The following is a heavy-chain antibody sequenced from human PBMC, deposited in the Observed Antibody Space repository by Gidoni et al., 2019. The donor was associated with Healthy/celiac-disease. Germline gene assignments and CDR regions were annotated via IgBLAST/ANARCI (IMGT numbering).Heavy chain of an antibody. Sequence: QVQLVESGGGVVQPGRSLRLSCVASGITFSHYGLHWVRQAPGKGLEWVAVISYDGSNKFYADSVKGRFTISRDNSKNTLYLQMNTLRAEDTSVYYCAKAGEMATIQDAFDIWGQGTMVTVSS. D-gene: IGHD4-17*01. CDR3: AKAGEMATIQDAFDI. V-gene: IGHV3-30*18. J-gene: IGHJ3*02. CDR2: ISYDGSNK. CDR1: GITFSHYG.